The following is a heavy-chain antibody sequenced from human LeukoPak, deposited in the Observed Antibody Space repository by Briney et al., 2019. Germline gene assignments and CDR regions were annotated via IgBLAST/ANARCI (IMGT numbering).Heavy chain of an antibody. V-gene: IGHV3-23*01. CDR1: GLTFSSHA. CDR3: AKYFYAYSYYGMDV. Sequence: GGSLRLSCAASGLTFSSHAMSWVRQAPGKGLECVSTISGSRGSTYYADSVKGRFTISRDNSKNTVYLQMNSLRAEDTAVYYCAKYFYAYSYYGMDVWGQGTTVTVYS. D-gene: IGHD3-10*01. J-gene: IGHJ6*02. CDR2: ISGSRGST.